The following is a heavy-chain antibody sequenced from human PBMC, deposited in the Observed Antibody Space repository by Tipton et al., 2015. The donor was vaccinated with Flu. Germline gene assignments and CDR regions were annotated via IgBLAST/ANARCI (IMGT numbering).Heavy chain of an antibody. D-gene: IGHD4-23*01. J-gene: IGHJ3*02. V-gene: IGHV4-39*07. CDR1: DDSISSGRYY. CDR3: ARDAGNFGGNPRAFDI. CDR2: LYYSGST. Sequence: TLSLTCTVSDDSISSGRYYWGWVRQPPGKGLEWIANLYYSGSTYYNPSLKSRVTISMDTSKSHFCLRLTSVTAADTAVYYCARDAGNFGGNPRAFDIGSQGTVSTVSP.